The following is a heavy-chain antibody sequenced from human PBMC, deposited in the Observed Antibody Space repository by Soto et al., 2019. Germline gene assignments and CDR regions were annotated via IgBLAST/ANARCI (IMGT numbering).Heavy chain of an antibody. CDR3: ARTLWDVDWLAPSYGMDG. CDR2: IYYSGST. J-gene: IGHJ6*02. CDR1: GGSISSYY. V-gene: IGHV4-59*01. D-gene: IGHD3-9*01. Sequence: SETLSLTCTVSGGSISSYYWSWIRQPPGKGLEWIGYIYYSGSTNYNPSLKSRVTISVDTSKNQFSLKLSSVTAADTAVYYCARTLWDVDWLAPSYGMDGWAQGTTVPVAS.